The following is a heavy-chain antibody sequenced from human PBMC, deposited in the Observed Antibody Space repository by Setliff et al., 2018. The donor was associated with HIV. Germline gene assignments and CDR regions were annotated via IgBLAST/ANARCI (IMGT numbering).Heavy chain of an antibody. J-gene: IGHJ4*02. Sequence: SETLSLTCTVSGGSASNSRYYWAWIRQPPGKGLEYIGSIHYNEKTYYNPSLKSRVTISVDTSKNQFSLKLSSVTAADTAVYYCARNRYYALWGPPSDYYFDCWGQGTLVTVSS. CDR1: GGSASNSRYY. CDR2: IHYNEKT. D-gene: IGHD2-2*01. V-gene: IGHV4-39*07. CDR3: ARNRYYALWGPPSDYYFDC.